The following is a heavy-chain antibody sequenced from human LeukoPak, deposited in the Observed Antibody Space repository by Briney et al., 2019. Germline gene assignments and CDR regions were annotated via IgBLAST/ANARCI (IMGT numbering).Heavy chain of an antibody. V-gene: IGHV3-11*01. CDR1: GFTFSDYY. CDR3: ARVRMWGSGYYFDY. Sequence: PGGSLRLSCAASGFTFSDYYMSWIRQAPGKGLEWVSYISSSGSTIYYADSVKGRFTISRDSAKNSLYLQMNSLRAEDTAVYYCARVRMWGSGYYFDYWGQGTLVTVSS. CDR2: ISSSGSTI. D-gene: IGHD3-22*01. J-gene: IGHJ4*02.